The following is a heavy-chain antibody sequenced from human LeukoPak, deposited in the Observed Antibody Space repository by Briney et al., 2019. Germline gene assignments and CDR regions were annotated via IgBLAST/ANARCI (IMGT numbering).Heavy chain of an antibody. V-gene: IGHV3-11*06. CDR1: GFTFSDYY. CDR2: ISSSSSYI. CDR3: ARDPLSSSWYPDY. J-gene: IGHJ4*02. D-gene: IGHD6-13*01. Sequence: PGGSLRLSCAASGFTFSDYYMSWIRQAPGKGLEWVSSISSSSSYIYYADSVKGRFTISRDNAKNSLYLQMNSLRAEDTAVYYCARDPLSSSWYPDYWGQGTLVTVSS.